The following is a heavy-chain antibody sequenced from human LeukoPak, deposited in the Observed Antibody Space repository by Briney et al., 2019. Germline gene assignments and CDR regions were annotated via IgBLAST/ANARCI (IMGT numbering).Heavy chain of an antibody. CDR3: ARGPYYDFWSGYYTSDIDY. CDR1: GFTFSSYG. J-gene: IGHJ4*02. Sequence: GGSLRLSCAASGFTFSSYGMHWVRQAPGKGLEWVAFISYDGSNKFYADSVKGRFTISRDNSKNTLYLQMNSLRAEDTAVYYCARGPYYDFWSGYYTSDIDYWGQGTLVSVSS. V-gene: IGHV3-30*03. CDR2: ISYDGSNK. D-gene: IGHD3-3*01.